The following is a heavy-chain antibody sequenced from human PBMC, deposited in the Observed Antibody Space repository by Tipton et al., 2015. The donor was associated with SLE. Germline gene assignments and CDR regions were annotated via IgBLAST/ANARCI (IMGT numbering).Heavy chain of an antibody. CDR1: GGSISSYY. Sequence: TLSLTCTVSGGSISSYYWSWIRQPPGKGLEWIGYIYYGGSTNYNPSLKSRVTISVDTSKNQFSLKLSSVTAADTAVYYCASAHPSYWYFDLWGRGTLVTVSS. J-gene: IGHJ2*01. CDR2: IYYGGST. V-gene: IGHV4-59*01. CDR3: ASAHPSYWYFDL.